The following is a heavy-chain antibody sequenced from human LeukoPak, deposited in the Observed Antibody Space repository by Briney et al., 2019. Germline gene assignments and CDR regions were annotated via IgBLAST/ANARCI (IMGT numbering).Heavy chain of an antibody. V-gene: IGHV4-30-2*01. CDR1: GGSISSGGYS. CDR3: ARGPGGMDV. Sequence: PSETLSLTCAVSGGSISSGGYSWSWIRQPAGKGLEWIGYIYHSGSTYYNPSLKSRVTISVDRSKNQFSLKLSSVTAADTAVYYCARGPGGMDVWGKGTTVTVSS. J-gene: IGHJ6*04. CDR2: IYHSGST.